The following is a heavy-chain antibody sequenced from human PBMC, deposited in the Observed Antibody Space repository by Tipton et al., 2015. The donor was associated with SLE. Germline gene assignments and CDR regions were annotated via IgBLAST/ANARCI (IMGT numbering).Heavy chain of an antibody. V-gene: IGHV3-74*01. CDR1: GFTFSNYW. CDR2: INGEGSSS. CDR3: ASSLLTVFAGFDY. Sequence: SLRLSCVASGFTFSNYWMHWVRQAPGKGLVWVSRINGEGSSSHYADSVKGRFTISRDNSKNTLYLQMNSLRAEDTAVYYCASSLLTVFAGFDYWGQGTLVTVSS. J-gene: IGHJ4*02. D-gene: IGHD3-3*01.